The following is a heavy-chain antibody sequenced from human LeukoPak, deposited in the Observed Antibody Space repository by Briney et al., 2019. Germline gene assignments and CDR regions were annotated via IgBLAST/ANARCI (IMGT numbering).Heavy chain of an antibody. V-gene: IGHV3-43D*03. CDR1: LFIFVDYA. CDR2: ISWDGGST. Sequence: PGGALSLSCVACLFIFVDYAMHELRPPPAKGREWVSLISWDGGSTYYADSVKGRFTISRDTSKNSLYLQMNSLRAEDTALYYCAKDIGGSGWYYYFDYWGQGTLVTVSS. CDR3: AKDIGGSGWYYYFDY. J-gene: IGHJ4*02. D-gene: IGHD6-19*01.